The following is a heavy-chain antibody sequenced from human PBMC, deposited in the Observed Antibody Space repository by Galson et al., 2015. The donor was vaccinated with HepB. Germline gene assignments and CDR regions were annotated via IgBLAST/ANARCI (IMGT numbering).Heavy chain of an antibody. CDR1: GFTFSSYA. J-gene: IGHJ5*02. D-gene: IGHD2-15*01. CDR2: ISGSGGST. CDR3: ASPQGYCSGGSCYSGENWFDP. V-gene: IGHV3-23*01. Sequence: SLRLSCAASGFTFSSYAMSWVRQAPGKGLEWVSAISGSGGSTYYADSVEGRFTISRDNSKNTLYLQMNSLRAEDTAVYYCASPQGYCSGGSCYSGENWFDPWGQGTLVTVSS.